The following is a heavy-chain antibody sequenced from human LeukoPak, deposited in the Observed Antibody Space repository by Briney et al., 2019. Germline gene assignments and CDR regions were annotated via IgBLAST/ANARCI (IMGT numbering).Heavy chain of an antibody. Sequence: GGPLRLSCAASGFTFRRHWMHWVRQAPGKGLVWVSRINGDGSATYYADSVKGRFSISRDNPKNTLYLHMHSLRADDTAVYYCAREEEMATNTDYWGQGTLVTVSS. D-gene: IGHD5-24*01. CDR1: GFTFRRHW. CDR2: INGDGSAT. V-gene: IGHV3-74*01. CDR3: AREEEMATNTDY. J-gene: IGHJ4*02.